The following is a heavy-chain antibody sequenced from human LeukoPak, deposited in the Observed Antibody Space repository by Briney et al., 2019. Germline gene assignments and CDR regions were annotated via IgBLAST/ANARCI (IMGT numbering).Heavy chain of an antibody. CDR2: ISAYTDNT. D-gene: IGHD3-10*01. V-gene: IGHV1-18*01. Sequence: HWASVKVSCTASGYTFTSYGVSWVRQAPGQGLEWMGWISAYTDNTNYAQKLQGRVTMTTDTSTSTAYMELRSLRSDDTAVYYCAREAPITMVRGVMITRLFDSWGQGTLVTVSS. J-gene: IGHJ4*02. CDR1: GYTFTSYG. CDR3: AREAPITMVRGVMITRLFDS.